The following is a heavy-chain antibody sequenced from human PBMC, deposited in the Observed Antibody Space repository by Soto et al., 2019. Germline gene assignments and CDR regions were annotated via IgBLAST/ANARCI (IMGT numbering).Heavy chain of an antibody. Sequence: SETLSLTCAVYGGSFSGYYWSWIRQPPGKGLEWIGEINHSGSTNYNPSLKSRVTISIDTSKNQFSLKLNSVTAADTAVYYCASVVVTASGYYYGMDVWGQGTTVTVSS. J-gene: IGHJ6*02. CDR2: INHSGST. D-gene: IGHD2-21*02. CDR1: GGSFSGYY. CDR3: ASVVVTASGYYYGMDV. V-gene: IGHV4-34*01.